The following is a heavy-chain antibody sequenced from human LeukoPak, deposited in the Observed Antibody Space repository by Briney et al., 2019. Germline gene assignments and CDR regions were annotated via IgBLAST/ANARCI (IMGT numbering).Heavy chain of an antibody. J-gene: IGHJ5*02. D-gene: IGHD2-21*02. CDR3: AKDHLAYCGGDCYSAP. CDR1: GFTFSNYG. CDR2: ISYDGNNK. Sequence: GGSLRLSCAASGFTFSNYGMHWVRRAPGKGPEWVAVISYDGNNKYYADSVKGRFAISRDNSKNTLYLQMNSLRAEDTAVYYCAKDHLAYCGGDCYSAPWGQGTLVTASS. V-gene: IGHV3-30*18.